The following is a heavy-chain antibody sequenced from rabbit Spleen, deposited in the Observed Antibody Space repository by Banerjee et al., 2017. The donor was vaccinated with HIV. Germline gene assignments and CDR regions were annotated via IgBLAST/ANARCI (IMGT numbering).Heavy chain of an antibody. V-gene: IGHV1S40*01. CDR1: GFSFSSSDY. Sequence: QSLEESGGGLVQPEGSLTLTCTASGFSFSSSDYMCWVRQAPGKGLEWIACIDAGVKGTSYYASWAKGRFTISKTSSTTVTLQMTSLTAADTATYFCARGIPYGFAGDAYPPYAMDLWGQGTLVTVS. J-gene: IGHJ3*01. CDR2: IDAGVKGTS. D-gene: IGHD6-1*01. CDR3: ARGIPYGFAGDAYPPYAMDL.